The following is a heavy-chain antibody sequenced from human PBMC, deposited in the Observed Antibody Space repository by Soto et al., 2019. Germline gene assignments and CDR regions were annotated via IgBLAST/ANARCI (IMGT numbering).Heavy chain of an antibody. CDR3: AIGGGGSRKHLDY. CDR2: IIPILGIA. Sequence: SVKVSCKASGGTFSCYTMSWVRQAPGQGLEWMGRIIPILGIANYAQKFQGRVTITADKSTSTAYMELSSLRSEDTAVYYCAIGGGGSRKHLDYWGQGTLVTVSS. V-gene: IGHV1-69*02. D-gene: IGHD3-10*01. CDR1: GGTFSCYT. J-gene: IGHJ4*02.